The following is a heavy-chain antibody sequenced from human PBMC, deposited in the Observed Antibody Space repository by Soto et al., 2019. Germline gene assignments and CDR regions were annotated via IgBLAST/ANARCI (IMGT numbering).Heavy chain of an antibody. Sequence: GGSLRLSCAASGFTFSSYGMHWVRQAPGKGLEWVAVIWYDGSNKYYADSVKGRFTISRDNSKNTLYLQMNSLRAEDTAVYYCARSLGDYYDSSGYYYDYYYYYGMDVWGQGTTVTVSS. CDR2: IWYDGSNK. V-gene: IGHV3-33*01. CDR3: ARSLGDYYDSSGYYYDYYYYYGMDV. CDR1: GFTFSSYG. J-gene: IGHJ6*02. D-gene: IGHD3-22*01.